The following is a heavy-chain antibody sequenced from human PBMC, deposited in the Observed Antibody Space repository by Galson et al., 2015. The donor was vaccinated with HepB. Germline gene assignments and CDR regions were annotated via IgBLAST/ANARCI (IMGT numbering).Heavy chain of an antibody. CDR1: GYTFTSYA. D-gene: IGHD2-2*01. V-gene: IGHV1-3*01. J-gene: IGHJ6*02. Sequence: SVKVSCKASGYTFTSYAMHWVRQAPGQRLEWMGWINAGNGNTKYSQKFQGRVTITRDTSASTAYMELSSLRSEDTAVYYCARDQRYCSSTSCYVGYGMDVWGQGTTVTVSS. CDR2: INAGNGNT. CDR3: ARDQRYCSSTSCYVGYGMDV.